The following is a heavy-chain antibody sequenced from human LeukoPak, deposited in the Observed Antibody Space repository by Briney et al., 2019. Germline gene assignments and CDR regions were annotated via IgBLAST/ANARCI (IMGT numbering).Heavy chain of an antibody. CDR2: ISFDGSNK. J-gene: IGHJ4*02. Sequence: GGSLRLSCAASGFTFSSHAMHWFRQAPGKGLEWVAVISFDGSNKYYVDSVRGRFTISRDNSKNTLFLQMNSLRAEDMAVYYCARDRRAAVVVAATPLDYWGQGTRVTVSS. D-gene: IGHD2-15*01. CDR3: ARDRRAAVVVAATPLDY. V-gene: IGHV3-30*04. CDR1: GFTFSSHA.